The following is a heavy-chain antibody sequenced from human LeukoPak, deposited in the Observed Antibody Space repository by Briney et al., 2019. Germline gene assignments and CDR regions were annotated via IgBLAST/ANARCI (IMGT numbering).Heavy chain of an antibody. CDR2: VDQSGST. CDR1: GGSFSGYY. V-gene: IGHV4-34*01. CDR3: AINDGSGSYYKSDY. D-gene: IGHD3-10*01. Sequence: SETLSLTCAAYGGSFSGYYWSWVRQPPGKGPEWIGEVDQSGSTNYNPSLKSRVTITIDTSKNQFSLKLNSVTAADTAIYYCAINDGSGSYYKSDYWGQGTLVTVSS. J-gene: IGHJ4*02.